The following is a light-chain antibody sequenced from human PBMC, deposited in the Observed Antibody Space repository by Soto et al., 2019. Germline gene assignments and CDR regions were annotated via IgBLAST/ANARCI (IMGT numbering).Light chain of an antibody. V-gene: IGLV2-14*01. J-gene: IGLJ1*01. CDR2: GVT. CDR1: SSDIGGYDY. Sequence: QSVLTQPPSVSGSPGQSITITCTGTSSDIGGYDYVSWYQHHPGKAPKVIIYGVTNRPSGVSHRFSGSKSANTASLTISGLQAEDEADYYCTSYTSSSTHVFGTGTKLTVL. CDR3: TSYTSSSTHV.